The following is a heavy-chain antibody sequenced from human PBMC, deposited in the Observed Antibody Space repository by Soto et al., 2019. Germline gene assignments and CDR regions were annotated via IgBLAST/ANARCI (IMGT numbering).Heavy chain of an antibody. CDR3: ARDRGLGYYYGMDV. J-gene: IGHJ6*02. D-gene: IGHD1-26*01. Sequence: GWSLRLSCAASGFTFSSYEMNWVRQAPGKGLEWVSYISSSGSTIYYADSVKGRFTISRDNAKNSLYLQMNSLRADETAVYYRARDRGLGYYYGMDVWGQGTT. CDR1: GFTFSSYE. CDR2: ISSSGSTI. V-gene: IGHV3-48*03.